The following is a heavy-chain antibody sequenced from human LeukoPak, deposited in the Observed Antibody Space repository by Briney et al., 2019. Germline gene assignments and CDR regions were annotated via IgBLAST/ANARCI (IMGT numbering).Heavy chain of an antibody. CDR1: GFTFGDNW. V-gene: IGHV3-7*01. CDR3: ARDPGWGAFDH. CDR2: IIPTGSEK. J-gene: IGHJ4*02. D-gene: IGHD6-19*01. Sequence: GCLTLSSPVSGFTFGDNWINWVRQAQGKGMEWAAIIIPTGSEKGSVDSVKGRFIISRDNAQNSLYPQMNSLRVEDTAVYYCARDPGWGAFDHWGQGTLVTVSS.